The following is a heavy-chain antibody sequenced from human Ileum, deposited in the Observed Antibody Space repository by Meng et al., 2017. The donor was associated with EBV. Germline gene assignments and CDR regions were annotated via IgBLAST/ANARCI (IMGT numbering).Heavy chain of an antibody. J-gene: IGHJ5*02. CDR3: AREARSSGYHPGIGP. CDR2: INHSGST. D-gene: IGHD3-22*01. V-gene: IGHV4-34*01. Sequence: QGQQQQVGAGLCKPSETLSLTCACYGWVFSGYYWSWIRQSPGKGLEWIGEINHSGSTNYNPSLKSRVTISVDTSKNQFSLKLTSVTAADTAVYYCAREARSSGYHPGIGPWGQGTLVTVSS. CDR1: GWVFSGYY.